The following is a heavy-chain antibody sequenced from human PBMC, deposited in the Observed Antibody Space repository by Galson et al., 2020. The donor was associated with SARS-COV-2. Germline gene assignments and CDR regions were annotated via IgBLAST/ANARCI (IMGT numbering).Heavy chain of an antibody. CDR1: GFTFSSYS. Sequence: GSLRISCAASGFTFSSYSMNWVRQAPGKGLEWVSSISSSSSYIYYADSVKGRFTISRDNAKNSLYLQMNSLRAEDTAVYYCARGNYYYDSSGYLDYWGQGTLVTVSS. D-gene: IGHD3-22*01. CDR2: ISSSSSYI. J-gene: IGHJ4*02. V-gene: IGHV3-21*01. CDR3: ARGNYYYDSSGYLDY.